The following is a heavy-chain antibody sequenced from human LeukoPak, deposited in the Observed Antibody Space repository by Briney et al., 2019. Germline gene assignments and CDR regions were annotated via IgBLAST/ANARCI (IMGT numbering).Heavy chain of an antibody. D-gene: IGHD2-15*01. CDR2: TNSDGRST. Sequence: GGSLRLSCAASGFTFSTYWMHWVRQAPGKGLVWVSSTNSDGRSTSYADSVKGRFSISRDNAKNTLYLQMNSLRAEDTAVYYCARDGNYYYYYYMDVWGKGTTVTVSS. CDR1: GFTFSTYW. V-gene: IGHV3-74*01. CDR3: ARDGNYYYYYYMDV. J-gene: IGHJ6*03.